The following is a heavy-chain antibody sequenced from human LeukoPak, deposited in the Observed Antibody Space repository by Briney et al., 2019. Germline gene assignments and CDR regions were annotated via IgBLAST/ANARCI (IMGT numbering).Heavy chain of an antibody. CDR3: ARVIRTIFGVVTVFDY. CDR2: ISAYNGNI. J-gene: IGHJ4*02. Sequence: ASVKVSCKASGYTFTSYDINWVRQAPGQGLEWMGWISAYNGNINYAQKLQGRVTMTTDTSTSTAYMELRSLRSDDTAVYYCARVIRTIFGVVTVFDYWGQGTLVTVSS. CDR1: GYTFTSYD. D-gene: IGHD3-3*01. V-gene: IGHV1-18*01.